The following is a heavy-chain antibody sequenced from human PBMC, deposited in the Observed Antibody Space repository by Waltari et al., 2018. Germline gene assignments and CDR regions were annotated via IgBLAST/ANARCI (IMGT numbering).Heavy chain of an antibody. J-gene: IGHJ4*02. Sequence: EVQLVESGGGLVKPGGSLRLSCAASGFSFSTYSMNWVRQAPGKGRDGIASISADSSYRHYAESVKGRFTVARDNAKNSLSLQINSLRAEDTAVYYCASGGWGFYLGYWGQGALVTVSS. V-gene: IGHV3-21*01. CDR1: GFSFSTYS. D-gene: IGHD3-16*01. CDR3: ASGGWGFYLGY. CDR2: ISADSSYR.